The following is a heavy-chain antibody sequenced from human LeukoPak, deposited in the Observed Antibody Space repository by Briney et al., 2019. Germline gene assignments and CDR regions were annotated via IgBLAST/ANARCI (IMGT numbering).Heavy chain of an antibody. CDR1: GFTFSSYS. D-gene: IGHD2-2*01. J-gene: IGHJ5*02. CDR3: ARSIGYCSSTSCYNWFDP. CDR2: FSSSSSTI. V-gene: IGHV3-48*01. Sequence: GGSLRLSCAASGFTFSSYSMNWVRQAPGKGLEWVSYFSSSSSTIYYADSVKGRFTICRDNAKNSLYLQMNSLRAEDTAVYYCARSIGYCSSTSCYNWFDPWGQGTLVTVSS.